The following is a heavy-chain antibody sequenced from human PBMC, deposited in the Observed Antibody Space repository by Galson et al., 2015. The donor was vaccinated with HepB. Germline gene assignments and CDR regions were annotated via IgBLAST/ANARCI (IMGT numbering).Heavy chain of an antibody. CDR3: ARIPIGGADSVGNDY. V-gene: IGHV2-70*11. Sequence: PALVKPTQTLTLTCTFSGFSLSTSGMCVSWIRQPPGKALEWLARIDWDDDKYYSTSLKTRLTISKDTSKNQVVLTMTNMDPVDTATYYCARIPIGGADSVGNDYWGQGTLVTVSS. CDR2: IDWDDDK. J-gene: IGHJ4*02. CDR1: GFSLSTSGMC. D-gene: IGHD3-16*01.